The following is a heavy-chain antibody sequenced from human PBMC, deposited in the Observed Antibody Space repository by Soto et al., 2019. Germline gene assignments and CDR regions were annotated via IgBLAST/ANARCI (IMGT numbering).Heavy chain of an antibody. D-gene: IGHD6-19*01. CDR1: GFTFSSYR. CDR3: ARKIAVAGSDAFDI. J-gene: IGHJ3*02. CDR2: ISSSSSYI. V-gene: IGHV3-21*01. Sequence: GGSRRLFCAASGFTFSSYRMNRVRQAPGKGLEWVSSISSSSSYIYYADSVKGRFTISRDNAKNSLYLQMNSLRAEDTAVYYCARKIAVAGSDAFDIWGQGTMVTVSS.